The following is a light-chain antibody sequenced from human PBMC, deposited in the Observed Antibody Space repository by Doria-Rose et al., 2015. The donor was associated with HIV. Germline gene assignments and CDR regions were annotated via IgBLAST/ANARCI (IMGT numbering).Light chain of an antibody. CDR3: QQSYTTPST. CDR1: QTIGNF. J-gene: IGKJ2*01. CDR2: TVS. V-gene: IGKV1-39*01. Sequence: TCRASQTIGNFLNWYQQKPGTAPKLLIYTVSKLQTGVPSRFSGSGSGTVFTLTISSLQPEDFATYYCQQSYTTPSTFGQGTKLEI.